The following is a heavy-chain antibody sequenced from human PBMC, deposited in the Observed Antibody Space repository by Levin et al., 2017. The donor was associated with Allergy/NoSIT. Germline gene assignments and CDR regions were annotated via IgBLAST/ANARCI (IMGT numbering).Heavy chain of an antibody. Sequence: GGSLRLSXXXXXTAFRVNCMNGVCQATEKGLEWVSAISSRSTYIYYADSVKGRFTISRDDAKNSLYLQMNSLRAEDTAVYYCATERRSGTFYTDWGQGTLVTVSS. CDR1: XTAFRVNC. CDR2: ISSRSTYI. J-gene: IGHJ4*02. D-gene: IGHD3-10*01. V-gene: IGHV3-21*01. CDR3: ATERRSGTFYTD.